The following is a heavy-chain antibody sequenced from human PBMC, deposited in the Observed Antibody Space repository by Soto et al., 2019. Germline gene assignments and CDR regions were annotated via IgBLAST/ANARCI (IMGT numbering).Heavy chain of an antibody. D-gene: IGHD2-15*01. CDR3: AKVGLVAPTFTDYYYYGLDV. CDR2: ISGSGGST. V-gene: IGHV3-23*01. CDR1: GFTFGSYA. Sequence: EASPILSCAASGFTFGSYAMKWVRQASGKGLEWVSGISGSGGSTYYADSVKGRVTISRDNSKNTLYLQMNSLRAEDTAIYYYAKVGLVAPTFTDYYYYGLDVWGQGTTVTVSS. J-gene: IGHJ6*02.